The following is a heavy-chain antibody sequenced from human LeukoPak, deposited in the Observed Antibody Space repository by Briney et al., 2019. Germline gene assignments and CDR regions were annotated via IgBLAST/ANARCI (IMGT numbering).Heavy chain of an antibody. CDR1: GFTFSSFA. D-gene: IGHD3-10*01. CDR2: ISYDGSNK. CDR3: ARTGSYYYHMDD. V-gene: IGHV3-30-3*01. J-gene: IGHJ6*03. Sequence: GRSLRLSCAASGFTFSSFAMHWVRQAPGKGLEWVAVISYDGSNKYYADSVKGRFTISRDNSKNTLYLQMNSLRAEDTAVYYCARTGSYYYHMDDWGKGTTVTVSS.